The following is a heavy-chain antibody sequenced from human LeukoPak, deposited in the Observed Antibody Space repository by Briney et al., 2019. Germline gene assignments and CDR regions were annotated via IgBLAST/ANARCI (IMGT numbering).Heavy chain of an antibody. CDR1: GXTFDDYA. CDR3: AKVSASSWLGAFDI. D-gene: IGHD6-13*01. V-gene: IGHV3-43*02. CDR2: VSGDGGST. J-gene: IGHJ3*02. Sequence: GGSLRLSCAASGXTFDDYALHWVRQAPGKGLEWVSLVSGDGGSTYYADSVKGRFTISRDNSKNSLYLQMNSLRTEDTALYYCAKVSASSWLGAFDIWGQGTMVTVSS.